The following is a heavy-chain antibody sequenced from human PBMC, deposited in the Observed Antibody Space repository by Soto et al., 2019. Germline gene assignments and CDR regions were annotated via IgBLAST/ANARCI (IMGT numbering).Heavy chain of an antibody. D-gene: IGHD3-3*01. V-gene: IGHV1-18*01. CDR3: ARALYDVWSGYHGAGQLRFDP. Sequence: QVQLVQSGAEVKKPGASGKVSCKASGYTFTSYGISWVRQAPGQGLEWMGWISAYNGNTNYAQKLQGRVTMTTDTSTSTAYLELRRLRSADTAVYYCARALYDVWSGYHGAGQLRFDPWGQGTLVTVSS. CDR1: GYTFTSYG. CDR2: ISAYNGNT. J-gene: IGHJ5*02.